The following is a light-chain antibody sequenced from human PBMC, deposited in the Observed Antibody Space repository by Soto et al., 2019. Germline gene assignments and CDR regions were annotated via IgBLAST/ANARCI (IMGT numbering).Light chain of an antibody. CDR3: MQALQTPFT. V-gene: IGKV2-28*01. J-gene: IGKJ3*01. CDR1: QSLLYSNGYNY. CDR2: LGS. Sequence: VMTQSPLSLPVTPGEPASISCRSSQSLLYSNGYNYLDWYLQKPGQSPQLLIYLGSNRASGVPDRFSGSGSGTDFTLKIIRVEAEDVGVYYCMQALQTPFTFGPGTKVDIK.